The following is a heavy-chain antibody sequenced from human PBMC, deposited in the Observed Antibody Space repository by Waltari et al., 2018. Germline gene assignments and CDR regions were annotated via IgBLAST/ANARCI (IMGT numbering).Heavy chain of an antibody. Sequence: QLQLQESGPGLVKPSATLSLTCTVPGGSISSSSYYWGWTRQPPGKGLEWIGSIYYSGSTYYNPSLKSRVTISVDTSKNQFSLKLSSVTAADTAVYYCAVDYGGNGIDYWGQGTLVTVSS. CDR2: IYYSGST. V-gene: IGHV4-39*01. J-gene: IGHJ4*02. D-gene: IGHD4-17*01. CDR1: GGSISSSSYY. CDR3: AVDYGGNGIDY.